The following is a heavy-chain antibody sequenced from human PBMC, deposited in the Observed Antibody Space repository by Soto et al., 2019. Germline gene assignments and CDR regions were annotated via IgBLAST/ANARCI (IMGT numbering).Heavy chain of an antibody. CDR3: ASPRLSSDGTTPIDY. D-gene: IGHD1-1*01. J-gene: IGHJ4*02. CDR2: ISYNGSNK. CDR1: GFTFSSYA. V-gene: IGHV3-30-3*01. Sequence: QVQLVESGGGVVQPGRSLRLSCAASGFTFSSYAMHWVRQSPGKGLEWVAVISYNGSNKYYAGSVKGRFTISRDNSKNTLYLQMNSRRAEDTAVYYCASPRLSSDGTTPIDYWGQGTLVTVSS.